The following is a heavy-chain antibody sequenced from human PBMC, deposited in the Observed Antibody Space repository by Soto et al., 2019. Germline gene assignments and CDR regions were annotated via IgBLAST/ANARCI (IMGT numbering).Heavy chain of an antibody. CDR3: AREGGGLGYCSGGNSYWYFDI. CDR2: RIPILGTT. J-gene: IGHJ2*01. V-gene: IGHV1-69*01. Sequence: QVQRVQSGAEVKKPGSSVKVSCKASGGTFRSYAISWVRQAPGQGLEWMGGRIPILGTTNYARKFQGRVTITADESTSTVYMELRGLRSEKTTVYYCAREGGGLGYCSGGNSYWYFDIWGRGMVVTASA. D-gene: IGHD2-15*01. CDR1: GGTFRSYA.